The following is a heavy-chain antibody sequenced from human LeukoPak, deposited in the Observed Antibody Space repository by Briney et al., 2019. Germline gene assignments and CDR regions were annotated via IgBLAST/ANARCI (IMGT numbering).Heavy chain of an antibody. CDR2: IYYSGNT. CDR3: AKHYMGSSYNHGLDC. J-gene: IGHJ4*02. V-gene: IGHV4-39*01. Sequence: SETLSLTCTVSGVSISSSNSYWGWIRQPPGKGLEWIGSIYYSGNTYYDASLKSQVSISIDTSKNQFSLKLSSVTAADTALYYCAKHYMGSSYNHGLDCWGQGTLVTVSS. CDR1: GVSISSSNSY. D-gene: IGHD3-10*01.